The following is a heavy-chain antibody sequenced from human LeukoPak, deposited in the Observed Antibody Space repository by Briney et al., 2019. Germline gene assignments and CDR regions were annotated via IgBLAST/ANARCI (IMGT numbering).Heavy chain of an antibody. CDR1: GGSFSGYY. CDR2: INHSGST. Sequence: SETLSLTCAVYGGSFSGYYWSWIRQSPGKGLEWIGEINHSGSTNYNPSLKSRVTISVDMSKNQFSLKLSSVTAADTAVYYCARGSREFDYWGQGALVTVSS. J-gene: IGHJ4*02. CDR3: ARGSREFDY. V-gene: IGHV4-34*01.